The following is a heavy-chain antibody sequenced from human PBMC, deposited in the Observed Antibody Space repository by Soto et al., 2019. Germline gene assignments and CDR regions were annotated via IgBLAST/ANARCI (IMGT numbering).Heavy chain of an antibody. CDR3: AKDRIFGVGNWFDP. V-gene: IGHV3-23*01. CDR2: ISGSGGST. J-gene: IGHJ5*02. CDR1: VFTFISYA. Sequence: GWSLRLSCASSVFTFISYAMSWVRQAPGKGLEWVSAISGSGGSTYYADSVKGRFTISRDNSKNTLYLQMNSLRAEDTAVYYCAKDRIFGVGNWFDPWGQGTLVTVSS. D-gene: IGHD3-3*01.